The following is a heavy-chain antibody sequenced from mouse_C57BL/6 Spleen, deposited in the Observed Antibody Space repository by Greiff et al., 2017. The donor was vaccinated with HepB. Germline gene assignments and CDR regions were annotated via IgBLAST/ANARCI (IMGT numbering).Heavy chain of an antibody. CDR2: IYPGDGDT. D-gene: IGHD2-4*01. V-gene: IGHV1-80*01. CDR1: GYAFSSYW. Sequence: VKLQESGAELVKPGASVKISCKASGYAFSSYWMNWVKQRPGKGLEWIGQIYPGDGDTNYNGKFKGKATLTADKSSSTAYMQLSSLTSEDSAVYFCARWGLRRGGYYAMDYWGQGTSVTVSS. J-gene: IGHJ4*01. CDR3: ARWGLRRGGYYAMDY.